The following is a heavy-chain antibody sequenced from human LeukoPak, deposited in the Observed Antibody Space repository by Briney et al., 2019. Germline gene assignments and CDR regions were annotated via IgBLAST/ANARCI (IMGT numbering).Heavy chain of an antibody. CDR2: IWFDGSVT. CDR3: AKDTGIQFLEPAF. J-gene: IGHJ4*02. CDR1: GFTFNTHG. V-gene: IGHV3-33*06. Sequence: GGALRLSCAASGFTFNTHGMHWVRQAPGKGLEWVAPIWFDGSVTHYSDAVKGRFTISRDNSLDTLYLQMNSLRVEDTAMYYCAKDTGIQFLEPAFWGQGTLVTVSS. D-gene: IGHD3-3*01.